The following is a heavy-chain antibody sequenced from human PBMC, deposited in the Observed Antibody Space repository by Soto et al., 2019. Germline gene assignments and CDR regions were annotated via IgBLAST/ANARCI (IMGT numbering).Heavy chain of an antibody. CDR3: ARDRPEWYPLDGWYFDL. D-gene: IGHD3-3*01. Sequence: EVQLVESGGGLVQPGGSLRLSCAASGFTFSSYWMHWVRQAPGKGLVWVSRINSDGSSTSYADSVKGRFTISRDNAKNTLYLQMNSLRAEDTAVYYCARDRPEWYPLDGWYFDLWGRGTLVTVSS. CDR1: GFTFSSYW. CDR2: INSDGSST. J-gene: IGHJ2*01. V-gene: IGHV3-74*01.